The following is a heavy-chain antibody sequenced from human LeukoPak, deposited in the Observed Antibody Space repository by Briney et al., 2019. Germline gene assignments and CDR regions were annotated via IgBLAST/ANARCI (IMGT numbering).Heavy chain of an antibody. CDR3: TTDLQFGYNNYRDS. CDR1: GFTFSSYS. J-gene: IGHJ4*02. Sequence: PGGSLRLSCAASGFTFSSYSMNWVRQAPGKGLEWVSSISSSSSYIYYADSVKGRFTISRDNAKNSLYLQMNSLKTEDTAVYYCTTDLQFGYNNYRDSWGQGTLVTVSS. V-gene: IGHV3-21*03. D-gene: IGHD4-11*01. CDR2: ISSSSSYI.